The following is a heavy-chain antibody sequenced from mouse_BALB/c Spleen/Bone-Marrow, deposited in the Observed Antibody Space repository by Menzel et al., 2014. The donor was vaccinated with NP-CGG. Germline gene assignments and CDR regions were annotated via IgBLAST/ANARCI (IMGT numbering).Heavy chain of an antibody. CDR3: ARLYGNTFDY. CDR1: DSEVXPITY. V-gene: IGHV15-2*02. CDR2: ILPSIGRT. D-gene: IGHD1-1*01. J-gene: IGHJ2*01. Sequence: QVQLQQSGSELRSPGSSVKLSCKDFDSEVXPITYMSWVRQKPGHGFEWIGDILPSIGRTIYGQNFADKATLDADTVSNTVYLELNGLTSEDSAIYYCARLYGNTFDYWGQGTTLTVSS.